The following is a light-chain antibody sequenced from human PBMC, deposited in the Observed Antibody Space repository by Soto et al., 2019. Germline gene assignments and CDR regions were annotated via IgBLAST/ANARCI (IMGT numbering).Light chain of an antibody. V-gene: IGKV3-20*01. CDR3: QQYGTSPPT. CDR1: QSVSSTY. J-gene: IGKJ4*01. CDR2: GAS. Sequence: EIVLTQSPGTLSLSPGETATLSCRASQSVSSTYLAWYQQKPGQAPGLLLYGASNRASGIPDRFAGSGSGRVFTLTISRLEPEDFAVYYCQQYGTSPPTCGGGTKVEIK.